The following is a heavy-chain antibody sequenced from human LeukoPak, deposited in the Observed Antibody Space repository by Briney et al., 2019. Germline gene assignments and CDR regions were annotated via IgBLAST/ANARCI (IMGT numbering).Heavy chain of an antibody. J-gene: IGHJ4*02. CDR1: GFTVSSNY. CDR3: ARGPRGYSSSCTFFDY. CDR2: IYSGGST. Sequence: GGSLRLSCAASGFTVSSNYMSWVRQAPGKGLERVSVIYSGGSTYYADSVKGRFTISRDNSKNTLYLQMNSLRAEDTAVYYCARGPRGYSSSCTFFDYWGQGTLVTVSS. D-gene: IGHD6-13*01. V-gene: IGHV3-53*01.